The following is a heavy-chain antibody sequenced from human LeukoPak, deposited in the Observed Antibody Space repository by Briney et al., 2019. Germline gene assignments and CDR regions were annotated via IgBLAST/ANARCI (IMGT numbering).Heavy chain of an antibody. D-gene: IGHD6-6*01. V-gene: IGHV3-33*06. CDR3: AKDGGRSSPYYFDF. CDR2: IWYDENNK. Sequence: PGRSLRLSCAASGFTFSSYGMHWVRQAPGKGLEWVAVIWYDENNKYHADSVKGRFAISRDNSKNTVYLQMNSLRAEDTAVYYCAKDGGRSSPYYFDFWGQGTLVTVSS. J-gene: IGHJ4*02. CDR1: GFTFSSYG.